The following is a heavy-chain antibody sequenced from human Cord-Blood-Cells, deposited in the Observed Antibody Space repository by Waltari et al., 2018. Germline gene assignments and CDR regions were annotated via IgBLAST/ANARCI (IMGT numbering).Heavy chain of an antibody. CDR2: ISYDGSNK. CDR1: GFTSRRYA. J-gene: IGHJ4*02. CDR3: ASTPRAAGDY. D-gene: IGHD6-13*01. V-gene: IGHV3-30*04. Sequence: QVQLVESGGGVVQPGRSLRPSCAASGFTSRRYASLWVRQAPGKGLEWVAVISYDGSNKYYADSVKGRFTISRDNSKNTLYLQMNSLRAEDTAVYYCASTPRAAGDYWGQGTLVTVSS.